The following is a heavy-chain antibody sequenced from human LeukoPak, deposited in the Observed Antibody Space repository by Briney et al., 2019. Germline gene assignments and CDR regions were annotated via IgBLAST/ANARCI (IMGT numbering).Heavy chain of an antibody. J-gene: IGHJ4*02. CDR2: INENGYNT. CDR1: GFTFSSFA. V-gene: IGHV3-23*01. D-gene: IGHD1-26*01. CDR3: AGRPGGRYFDQ. Sequence: GGSLRLSCAASGFTFSSFAMSWVRQAPGKGLEWVSAINENGYNTYYADSVKGRFTISRDNSKNTLYLQMDSLSAEDTAVYYCAGRPGGRYFDQWGQRTLVTVSS.